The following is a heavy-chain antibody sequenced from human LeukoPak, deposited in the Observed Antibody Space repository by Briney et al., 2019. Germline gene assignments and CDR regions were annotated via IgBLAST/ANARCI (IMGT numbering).Heavy chain of an antibody. CDR2: ISSSSSYI. CDR3: ARFAGYYYYYGMDV. Sequence: GGSLRLSCAASGFTFSSYSMNWVRQAPGKGLEWVSSISSSSSYIYYADSVKGRFTISRDNAKNSLYLQVNSLRAEDTAVYYCARFAGYYYYYGMDVWGQGTTVTVSS. CDR1: GFTFSSYS. V-gene: IGHV3-21*01. J-gene: IGHJ6*02.